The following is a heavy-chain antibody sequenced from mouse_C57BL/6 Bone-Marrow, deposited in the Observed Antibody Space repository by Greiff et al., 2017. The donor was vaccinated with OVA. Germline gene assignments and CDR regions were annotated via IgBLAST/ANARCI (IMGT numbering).Heavy chain of an antibody. CDR2: IYPGDGDT. CDR1: GYSFTSYY. J-gene: IGHJ1*03. CDR3: ARRGGTWYFDV. D-gene: IGHD4-1*01. Sequence: VQLQQSGPELVKPGASVKISCKASGYSFTSYYIHWVKQRPGKGLEWIGQIYPGDGDTNYNGKFKGKATLTADKSSSTAYMQLSSLTSEDSAVYFCARRGGTWYFDVWGTGTTVTVSS. V-gene: IGHV1S56*01.